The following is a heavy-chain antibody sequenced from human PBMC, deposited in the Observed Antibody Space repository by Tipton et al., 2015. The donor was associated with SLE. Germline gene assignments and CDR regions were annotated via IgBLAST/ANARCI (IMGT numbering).Heavy chain of an antibody. J-gene: IGHJ4*02. Sequence: SLRLSCAASGFTFSGSAMHWVRQAPGKGLEWVSFISHDGSVTYYADSVKGRFTISRDNSKNTLFLQMDNLRTEDTSHYYCVREISSGAFDYWGRGILVSVSS. D-gene: IGHD5-12*01. CDR2: ISHDGSVT. CDR1: GFTFSGSA. V-gene: IGHV3-30*19. CDR3: VREISSGAFDY.